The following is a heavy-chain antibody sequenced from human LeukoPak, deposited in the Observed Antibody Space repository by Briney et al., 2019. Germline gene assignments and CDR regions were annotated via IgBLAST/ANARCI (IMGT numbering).Heavy chain of an antibody. CDR1: GGSISSGGYY. CDR3: ARAGFYASVNQYYYYYYMDV. CDR2: IYHSGST. Sequence: ASETLSLTCTVSGGSISSGGYYWSWIRQPPGKGLEWIGYIYHSGSTYYNPSLKSRVTISVDRSKNQFSLKLSSVTAADTAVYYCARAGFYASVNQYYYYYYMDVWGTGTTVTVSS. V-gene: IGHV4-30-2*01. J-gene: IGHJ6*03. D-gene: IGHD2/OR15-2a*01.